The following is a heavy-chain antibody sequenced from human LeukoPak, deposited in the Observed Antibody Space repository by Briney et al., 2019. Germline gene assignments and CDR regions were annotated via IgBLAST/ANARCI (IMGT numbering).Heavy chain of an antibody. CDR2: IYYSGST. J-gene: IGHJ4*02. CDR3: ARHDPKSYYYDSSGPFDY. Sequence: SETLSLTCTVSGGSISSSSYYWGWIRQPPGKGLEWIGSIYYSGSTYYNPSLRSRVTISVDTSKNQFSLKLSSVTAADTAVYYCARHDPKSYYYDSSGPFDYWGQGTLVTVSS. D-gene: IGHD3-22*01. V-gene: IGHV4-39*01. CDR1: GGSISSSSYY.